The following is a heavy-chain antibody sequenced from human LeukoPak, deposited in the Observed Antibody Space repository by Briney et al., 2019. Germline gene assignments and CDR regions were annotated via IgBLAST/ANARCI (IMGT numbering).Heavy chain of an antibody. CDR2: ISYDGSLK. V-gene: IGHV3-30*03. Sequence: SGESLRLSCVGSGFTFSNYGIHWVRQAPGRGLEWVTAISYDGSLKYYADSVRGRFTISRDNSKNTLYLQMNSLRTDDTAVHYCARVSLERQLWLPFDYWGQGTLVTVSS. D-gene: IGHD5-18*01. J-gene: IGHJ4*02. CDR1: GFTFSNYG. CDR3: ARVSLERQLWLPFDY.